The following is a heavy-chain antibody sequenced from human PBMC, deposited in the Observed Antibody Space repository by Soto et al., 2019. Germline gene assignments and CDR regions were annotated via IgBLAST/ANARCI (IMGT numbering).Heavy chain of an antibody. D-gene: IGHD3-22*01. J-gene: IGHJ4*02. V-gene: IGHV3-23*01. CDR2: ISGSGGST. CDR1: GFTFSNYA. Sequence: GGSLRLSCAASGFTFSNYAVTWVRQAPGKGLEWVSTISGSGGSTYYADSVKGRFTISRDNSKNTLYLQMNSLRAEDTAVYYCAKNPGYYYDSTGYHFDYWGQGTPVTVSS. CDR3: AKNPGYYYDSTGYHFDY.